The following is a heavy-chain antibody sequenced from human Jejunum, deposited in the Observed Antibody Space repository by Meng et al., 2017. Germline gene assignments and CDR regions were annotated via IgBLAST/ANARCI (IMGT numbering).Heavy chain of an antibody. J-gene: IGHJ6*02. CDR3: AGSWRQFYFGTGKYYSMDG. CDR1: GFTFSTYE. V-gene: IGHV3-48*03. CDR2: ISSSGTTL. D-gene: IGHD3-10*01. Sequence: GESPKIPCAAPGFTFSTYEMNGVRQAPGKGLEWVSYISSSGTTLYYADSVKGRFAISRDNAKNSLYLQMNSLRAEDTAVYYCAGSWRQFYFGTGKYYSMDGWGQGTTVTVSS.